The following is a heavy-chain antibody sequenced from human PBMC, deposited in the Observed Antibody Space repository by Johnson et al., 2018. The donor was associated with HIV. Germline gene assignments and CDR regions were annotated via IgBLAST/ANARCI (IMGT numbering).Heavy chain of an antibody. D-gene: IGHD6-25*01. CDR1: GFTFSTYW. Sequence: VQLVESGGGLVQPGGSLRLSCVASGFTFSTYWMSWVRQAPGKGLEWVANIKQDGSEKYYVDSVKGRFTISRDNSKNTLYLQMNSLRAEDTAVYYCAKETPSSGGTFDIWGQGTMVTVSS. V-gene: IGHV3-7*01. J-gene: IGHJ3*02. CDR2: IKQDGSEK. CDR3: AKETPSSGGTFDI.